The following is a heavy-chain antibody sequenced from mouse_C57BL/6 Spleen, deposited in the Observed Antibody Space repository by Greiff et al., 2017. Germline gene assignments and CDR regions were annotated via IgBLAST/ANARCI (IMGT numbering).Heavy chain of an antibody. CDR2: ISNLAYSI. J-gene: IGHJ2*01. V-gene: IGHV5-15*01. CDR1: GFTFSDYG. CDR3: ARQYSDGYCDY. D-gene: IGHD2-12*01. Sequence: EVQLVESGGGLVQPGGSLKLSCAASGFTFSDYGMAWVRQAPRQGPEWVAFISNLAYSIYYADTVTGRFTISRENAKNTLYLEMSSLRSEDTAMDYCARQYSDGYCDYWGQGTTLTVSS.